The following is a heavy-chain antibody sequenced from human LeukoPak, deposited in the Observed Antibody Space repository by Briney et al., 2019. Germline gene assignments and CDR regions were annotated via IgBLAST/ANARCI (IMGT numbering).Heavy chain of an antibody. J-gene: IGHJ6*02. Sequence: KPGGSLRLSCAASGFTFSSYRMNWVRQAPGKGLEWVSSISSSSSYIYYADSVKGRFTISRDNAKNSLYLQMNSLRAEDTAVYYCARDKREAAGTGDYYYYGMDVWGQGTTVTVSS. V-gene: IGHV3-21*01. CDR3: ARDKREAAGTGDYYYYGMDV. CDR2: ISSSSSYI. CDR1: GFTFSSYR. D-gene: IGHD6-13*01.